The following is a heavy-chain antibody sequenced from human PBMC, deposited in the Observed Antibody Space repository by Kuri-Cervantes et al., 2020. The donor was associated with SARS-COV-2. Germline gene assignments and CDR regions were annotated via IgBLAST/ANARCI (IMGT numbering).Heavy chain of an antibody. D-gene: IGHD3-3*01. CDR1: GFTFSSYW. CDR2: INSDGSST. J-gene: IGHJ6*03. CDR3: ARDGPSYDLWSGYYRGYYYYYMDV. V-gene: IGHV3-74*01. Sequence: GESLKISCAASGFTFSSYWMHWVRQAPGKGLVWVSRINSDGSSTSYADSVKGRFTISRDNAKNTLYLQMNSLRAEDTAVYYCARDGPSYDLWSGYYRGYYYYYMDVWGKGTTVTVSS.